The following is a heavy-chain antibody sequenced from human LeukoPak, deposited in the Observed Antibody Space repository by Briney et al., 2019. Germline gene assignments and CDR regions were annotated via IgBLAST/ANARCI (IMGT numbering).Heavy chain of an antibody. J-gene: IGHJ4*02. CDR2: ISSSSSYI. D-gene: IGHD1-26*01. Sequence: GGSLRLSCAASGSTFSSYSMNWVRQAPGKGLEWVSSISSSSSYIYYADSVKGRFTISRDNAKNSLYLQMNSLRAEDTAVYYCARDRGSYFSLDYWGQGALVTVSS. CDR3: ARDRGSYFSLDY. V-gene: IGHV3-21*01. CDR1: GSTFSSYS.